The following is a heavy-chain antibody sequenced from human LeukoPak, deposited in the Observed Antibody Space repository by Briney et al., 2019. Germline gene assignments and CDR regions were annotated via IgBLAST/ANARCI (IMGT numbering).Heavy chain of an antibody. CDR2: ITGSSNTI. V-gene: IGHV3-48*02. CDR3: ARGPAAAIDY. CDR1: GFTFSTYS. J-gene: IGHJ4*02. Sequence: GSLRLSCAASGFTFSTYSMNWVRQAPGRGLEWVSFITGSSNTIYYADSVKGRFTISRDNAKNSLYLQMNSLRDEDTAVYYCARGPAAAIDYWGQGTLVTVSS. D-gene: IGHD2-2*01.